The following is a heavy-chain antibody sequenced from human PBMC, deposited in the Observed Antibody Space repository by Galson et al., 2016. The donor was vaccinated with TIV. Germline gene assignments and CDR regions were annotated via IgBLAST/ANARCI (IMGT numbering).Heavy chain of an antibody. Sequence: QSGAEVKKPGASVKVSCKASGYTFSKCGISWVRQAPGQGLEWVGVIDPTSGGTTYAQRFQGRVTMTRDTATSTVYMDLSNLRSDDTAVFYCAVWSNTYFFALWGQGTLITVSS. D-gene: IGHD2-8*02. J-gene: IGHJ4*02. CDR3: AVWSNTYFFAL. CDR1: GYTFSKCG. V-gene: IGHV1-46*01. CDR2: IDPTSGGT.